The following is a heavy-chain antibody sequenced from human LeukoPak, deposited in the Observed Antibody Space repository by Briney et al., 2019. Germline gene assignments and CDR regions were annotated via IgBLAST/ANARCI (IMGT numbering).Heavy chain of an antibody. D-gene: IGHD3-16*01. CDR2: LSHSGST. CDR3: ARARYANAWYAFDI. J-gene: IGHJ3*02. CDR1: GGSVSTYY. Sequence: SETLSLTCTVSGGSVSTYYWSWIRQPPRGGLEWIGYLSHSGSTDSNPSLQSRVTTLVDTSKNQFSLKLTSVTAADTAVYYCARARYANAWYAFDIWGQGTMVTVSS. V-gene: IGHV4-59*02.